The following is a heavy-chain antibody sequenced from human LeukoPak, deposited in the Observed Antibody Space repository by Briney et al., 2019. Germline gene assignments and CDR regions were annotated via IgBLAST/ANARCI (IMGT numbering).Heavy chain of an antibody. CDR1: GYTFTSYD. D-gene: IGHD4-17*01. J-gene: IGHJ4*02. CDR2: MNPNSGNT. Sequence: ASVKVSCKASGYTFTSYDINWVRQAPGQGLEWMGWMNPNSGNTGYVQKFQGRVTMTRNTSISTAYMELSSLRSEDTAVYYCARARYGDYRFDYWGQGTLVTVSS. CDR3: ARARYGDYRFDY. V-gene: IGHV1-8*01.